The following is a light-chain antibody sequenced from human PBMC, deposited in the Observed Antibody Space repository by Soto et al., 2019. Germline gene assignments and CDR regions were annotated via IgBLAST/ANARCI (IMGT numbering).Light chain of an antibody. CDR1: QSVSNY. Sequence: EIVLTQSPGTLSLSPGERATLSCRASQSVSNYLAWYQQKPGQAPRLLIYAASSRATGIPDRFSGSGSGTDFTLTISRLEPEDFAVYFCQQDGSSPRTFGPGTEVDFK. J-gene: IGKJ3*01. CDR3: QQDGSSPRT. V-gene: IGKV3-20*01. CDR2: AAS.